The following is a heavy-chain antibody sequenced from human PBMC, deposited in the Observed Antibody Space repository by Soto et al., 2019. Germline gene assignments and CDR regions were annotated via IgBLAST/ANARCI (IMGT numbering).Heavy chain of an antibody. CDR3: ASTDYSKGWDWFDP. V-gene: IGHV4-39*01. Sequence: SETLSLTCTVSGGSISSSSYYWGWIRQPPGKGLEWIGSIYYSGSTYYNPSLKSRVTISVDTSKNQFSLKLSSVTAADTAVYYCASTDYSKGWDWFDPWGQGTLVTVSS. J-gene: IGHJ5*02. D-gene: IGHD4-4*01. CDR1: GGSISSSSYY. CDR2: IYYSGST.